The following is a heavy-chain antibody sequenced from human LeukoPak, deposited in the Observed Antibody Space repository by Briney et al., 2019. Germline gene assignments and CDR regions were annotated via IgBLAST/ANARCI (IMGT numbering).Heavy chain of an antibody. Sequence: PSETLSLTCTVSGGSISSYYWSWIRQPPGKGLEWIGYIYYSGRTNYNPSLKSRVTISVDTSKNQFSLKLSSVTAADTAVYYCASSPSGYCSGGSCYGGTYYYYYGMDVWGQGTTVTVSS. CDR1: GGSISSYY. J-gene: IGHJ6*02. CDR3: ASSPSGYCSGGSCYGGTYYYYYGMDV. D-gene: IGHD2-15*01. CDR2: IYYSGRT. V-gene: IGHV4-59*01.